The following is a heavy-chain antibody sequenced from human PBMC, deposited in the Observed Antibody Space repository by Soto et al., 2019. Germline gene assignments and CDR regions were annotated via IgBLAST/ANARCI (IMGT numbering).Heavy chain of an antibody. D-gene: IGHD5-18*01. V-gene: IGHV4-59*01. CDR1: GGSIRSYY. CDR2: FYHSGNS. CDR3: VRISSVEPYGYVNGGSRA. J-gene: IGHJ6*04. Sequence: PSETLSLTCSVSGGSIRSYYWSWIRQSPEKGLEWIGYFYHSGNSNYYPSLKSRVTISVETAKNQLSLSLRSVTAADTAVYFCVRISSVEPYGYVNGGSRAWGKGTTVTVPS.